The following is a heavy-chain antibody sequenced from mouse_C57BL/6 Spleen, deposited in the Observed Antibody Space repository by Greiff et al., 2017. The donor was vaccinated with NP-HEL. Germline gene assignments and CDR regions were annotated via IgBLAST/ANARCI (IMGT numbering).Heavy chain of an antibody. Sequence: EVKLVESGGGLVKPGGSLKLSCAASGFTFSSYAMSWVRQTPEKRLEWVATISDGGSYTYYPDNVKGRFTISRDNAKNNLYLQMSHLKSEDTAMYYCARSGPRASFDYWGQGTTLTVSS. CDR2: ISDGGSYT. V-gene: IGHV5-4*03. J-gene: IGHJ2*01. CDR1: GFTFSSYA. CDR3: ARSGPRASFDY.